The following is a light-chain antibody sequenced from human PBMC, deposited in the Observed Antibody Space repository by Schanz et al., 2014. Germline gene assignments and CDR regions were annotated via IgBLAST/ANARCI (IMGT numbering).Light chain of an antibody. CDR3: CSYAGSSTLGV. CDR2: DVS. J-gene: IGLJ3*02. Sequence: QSVLTQPRSVSGSPGQSVTISCTGTSSDVGNYNYVSWYQRHPGKAPKLIIYDVSKRPSGVPDRFSGSKSGNTASLTISGLQAEDEADYYCCSYAGSSTLGVFGGGTKLTVL. CDR1: SSDVGNYNY. V-gene: IGLV2-11*01.